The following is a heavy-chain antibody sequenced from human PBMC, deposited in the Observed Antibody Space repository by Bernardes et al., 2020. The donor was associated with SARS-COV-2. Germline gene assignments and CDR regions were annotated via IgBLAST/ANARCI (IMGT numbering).Heavy chain of an antibody. CDR2: ITSSSSYK. Sequence: AGSLRLSCAASGFTFSSYAMSWVRQAPGKGLEWVSSITSSSSYKYYADSVKGRFTISRDNAKNQMYLQMNSMRAEDTAVYFCARESDWNYVFDYWGQGTPVTVSS. CDR3: ARESDWNYVFDY. V-gene: IGHV3-21*01. J-gene: IGHJ4*02. CDR1: GFTFSSYA. D-gene: IGHD1-7*01.